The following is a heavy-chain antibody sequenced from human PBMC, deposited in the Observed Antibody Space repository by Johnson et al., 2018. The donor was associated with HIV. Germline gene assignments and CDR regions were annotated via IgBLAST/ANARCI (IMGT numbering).Heavy chain of an antibody. CDR3: ARVPYSSGWYSAFDI. Sequence: VQLVESGGGLVQPGGSLRLSCAASGFSVSASYMSWLRQAPGKALEWVSVIYRGGATYYAATVQGRFTISRDNSKNTLYLQMNSLRAEDTAVYYCARVPYSSGWYSAFDIWGQGTMVTVSS. CDR2: IYRGGAT. V-gene: IGHV3-66*01. D-gene: IGHD6-19*01. CDR1: GFSVSASY. J-gene: IGHJ3*02.